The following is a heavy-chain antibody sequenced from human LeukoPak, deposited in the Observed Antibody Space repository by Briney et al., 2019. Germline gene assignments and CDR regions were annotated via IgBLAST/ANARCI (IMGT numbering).Heavy chain of an antibody. CDR1: GGSFSGYY. V-gene: IGHV4-59*01. CDR3: ARRYYDSSGYYSWFDP. D-gene: IGHD3-22*01. Sequence: PSETLSLTCAVYGGSFSGYYWSWIRQPPGKGLEWIGYIYYSGSTNYNPSLKSRVTISVDTSKNQFSLKLSSVTAADTAVYYCARRYYDSSGYYSWFDPWGQGTLVTVSS. J-gene: IGHJ5*02. CDR2: IYYSGST.